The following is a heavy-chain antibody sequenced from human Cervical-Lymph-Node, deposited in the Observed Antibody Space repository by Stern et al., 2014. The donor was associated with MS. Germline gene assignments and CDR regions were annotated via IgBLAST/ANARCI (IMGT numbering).Heavy chain of an antibody. V-gene: IGHV5-51*03. Sequence: VQLVQSGAEVKKPGESLKISCKASGYTFSNYWIGWVRQMPEKGPEWMGIIFPYDSDTKYSPSFEGQVTISVDTSINTAYLQWSSLKASDTAMYYCARGGYCDLPMNTWFDPWGQGTLVTVSS. CDR2: IFPYDSDT. CDR1: GYTFSNYW. CDR3: ARGGYCDLPMNTWFDP. J-gene: IGHJ5*02. D-gene: IGHD2-15*01.